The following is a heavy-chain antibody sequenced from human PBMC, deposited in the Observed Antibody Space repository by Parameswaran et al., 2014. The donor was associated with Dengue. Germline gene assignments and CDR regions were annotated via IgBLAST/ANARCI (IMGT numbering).Heavy chain of an antibody. CDR2: INPISGTS. D-gene: IGHD3-22*01. V-gene: IGHV1-69*06. Sequence: WVRQAPGQGLEWMGGINPISGTSNYAQKFQGRLTITADKFTSIAYMELSSLRSEDTAVYYCARDGYFDSKLGYWGQGTLVTVSS. J-gene: IGHJ4*02. CDR3: ARDGYFDSKLGY.